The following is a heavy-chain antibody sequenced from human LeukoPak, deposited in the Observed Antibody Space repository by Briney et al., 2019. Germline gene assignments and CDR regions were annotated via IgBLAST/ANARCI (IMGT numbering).Heavy chain of an antibody. CDR1: GYSISSGYY. CDR3: ARDKFGGCSWSGESLDY. V-gene: IGHV4-38-2*02. J-gene: IGHJ4*02. Sequence: SETLPLTCAVSGYSISSGYYWGWIRQPSGKGLEWIGSLYHSGSTYYNPSLKSRVTRSVNTSKNQFSLKLSSVTAADTAVYYCARDKFGGCSWSGESLDYWGQGTPVTVSS. CDR2: LYHSGST. D-gene: IGHD6-13*01.